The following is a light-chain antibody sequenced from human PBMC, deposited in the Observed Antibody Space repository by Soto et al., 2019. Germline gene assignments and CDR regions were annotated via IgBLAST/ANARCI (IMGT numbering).Light chain of an antibody. V-gene: IGLV2-14*01. Sequence: QSALTQPASVSGSPGQSITISCTGTSSDVGGYNYVSWYQQYPGRAPKLMIYEVRNRPSGVSDRFSGSKSGNTASLTISGLQAEDEANYYCSSYTSSSTLVFGGGTKVTVL. CDR1: SSDVGGYNY. J-gene: IGLJ2*01. CDR3: SSYTSSSTLV. CDR2: EVR.